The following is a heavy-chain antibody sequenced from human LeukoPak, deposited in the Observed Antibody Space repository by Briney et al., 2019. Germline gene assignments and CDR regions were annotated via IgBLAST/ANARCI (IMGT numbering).Heavy chain of an antibody. CDR2: IYYSGST. J-gene: IGHJ6*02. Sequence: PSETLCLTCIVSGGSISSSTYYLGWIRQPPGKGLEWIGNIYYSGSTYYNPSLKSRVTISVDTSKNQFSLKLSSVTAADTAVYYCGRSYGSGSYLYLYGMDVWGQGTTVTVSS. CDR1: GGSISSSTYY. D-gene: IGHD3-10*01. CDR3: GRSYGSGSYLYLYGMDV. V-gene: IGHV4-39*01.